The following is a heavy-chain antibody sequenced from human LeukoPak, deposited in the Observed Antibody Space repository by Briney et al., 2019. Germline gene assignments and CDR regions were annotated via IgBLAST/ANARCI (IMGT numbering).Heavy chain of an antibody. Sequence: SETLSLTCTVSGGSISSYYWSWIRQPPGKGLEWIGYIYYSWSTNYNPSLKSRVTISVDTSKNQFSLKLSSVTAADTAVYYCARGAYYDFWSGYYPNWFDPWGQGTLVTVSS. CDR1: GGSISSYY. D-gene: IGHD3-3*01. J-gene: IGHJ5*02. V-gene: IGHV4-59*01. CDR2: IYYSWST. CDR3: ARGAYYDFWSGYYPNWFDP.